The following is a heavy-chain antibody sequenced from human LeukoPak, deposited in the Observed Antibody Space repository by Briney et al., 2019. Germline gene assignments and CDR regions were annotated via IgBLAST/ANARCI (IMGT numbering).Heavy chain of an antibody. CDR2: IIPIFGTA. J-gene: IGHJ4*02. V-gene: IGHV1-69*05. D-gene: IGHD3-9*01. CDR1: GGTFSSYA. Sequence: ASVKVSCKASGGTFSSYAISWVRQAPGQGLEWMGGIIPIFGTANYAQKCQGRVTITTDESTSTAYMELSSLRSEDTAVYYCARKGAGVAAVLRYFDWLYVPFDYWGQGPLVTVSS. CDR3: ARKGAGVAAVLRYFDWLYVPFDY.